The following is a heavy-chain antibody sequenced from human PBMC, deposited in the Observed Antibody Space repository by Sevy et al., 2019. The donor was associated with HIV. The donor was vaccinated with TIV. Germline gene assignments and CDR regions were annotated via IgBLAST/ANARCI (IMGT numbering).Heavy chain of an antibody. CDR1: GFSFNSYD. CDR2: ISSVSTII. V-gene: IGHV3-21*01. CDR3: ARVVGYVSGNYYKYYHDLDV. Sequence: GGSLRLSCAASGFSFNSYDMNWVRQAPGKGLEWVSSISSVSTIIYYGDSVRGRFSISRDNAKKSLYLQMNNLRVEDTAVYYCARVVGYVSGNYYKYYHDLDVWGQGTTVTVSS. D-gene: IGHD3-10*01. J-gene: IGHJ6*02.